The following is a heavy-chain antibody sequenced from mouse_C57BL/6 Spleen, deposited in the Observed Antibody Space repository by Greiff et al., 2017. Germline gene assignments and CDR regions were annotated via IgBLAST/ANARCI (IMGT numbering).Heavy chain of an antibody. CDR1: GFTFSDYG. V-gene: IGHV5-17*01. CDR3: ARGYYYGSSDY. Sequence: EVKLMDSGGGLVKPGGSLKLSCAASGFTFSDYGMHWVRQAPEKGLEWVAYISSGSSTIYYADTVKSRFTISRDNAKNTLFLQMTSLRSEDTAMYYCARGYYYGSSDYWGQGTTLTVSS. CDR2: ISSGSSTI. J-gene: IGHJ2*01. D-gene: IGHD1-1*01.